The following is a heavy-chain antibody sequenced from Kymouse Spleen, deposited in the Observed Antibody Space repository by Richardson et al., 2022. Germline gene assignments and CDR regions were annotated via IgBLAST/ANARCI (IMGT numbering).Heavy chain of an antibody. V-gene: IGHV3-49*05. CDR1: GFTFGDYA. CDR3: TRGSGYLDY. CDR2: IRSKAYGGTT. D-gene: IGHD3-3*01. J-gene: IGHJ4*02. Sequence: EVQLVESGGGLVKPGRSLRLSCTASGFTFGDYAMSWFRQAPGKGLEWVGFIRSKAYGGTTEYAASVKGRFTISRDDSKSIAYLQMNSLKTEDTAVYYCTRGSGYLDYWGQGTLVTVSS.